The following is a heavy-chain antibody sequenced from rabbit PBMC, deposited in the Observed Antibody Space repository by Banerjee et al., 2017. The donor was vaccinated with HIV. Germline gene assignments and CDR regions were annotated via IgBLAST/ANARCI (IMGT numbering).Heavy chain of an antibody. Sequence: QSLEESGGDLVKPGASLTLTCTASGFSFSSSYYMSWVRQAPGKGLEWIGYIHTGSGSTDYASWVNGRFSISKTSLTTMTLQMTSLTAADTATYFCARSGNLWGQGTLVTVS. CDR2: IHTGSGST. CDR1: GFSFSSSYY. CDR3: ARSGNL. J-gene: IGHJ4*01. V-gene: IGHV1S40*01. D-gene: IGHD1-1*01.